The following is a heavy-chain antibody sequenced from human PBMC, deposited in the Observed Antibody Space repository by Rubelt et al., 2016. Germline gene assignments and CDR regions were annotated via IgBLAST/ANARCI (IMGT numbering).Heavy chain of an antibody. V-gene: IGHV3-7*01. Sequence: EVQLVESGGDLLKPGGSLRLSCAASGFTFSGARMTWVRQAPGKGLEWVANIKPDGSEAYYIDHLKGRFNMSRDNAKKSIYLQMNNLGVEDTAVYYCARSGGYGWDSWGQGTRVTVSS. CDR1: GFTFSGAR. CDR3: ARSGGYGWDS. D-gene: IGHD5-18*01. CDR2: IKPDGSEA. J-gene: IGHJ4*02.